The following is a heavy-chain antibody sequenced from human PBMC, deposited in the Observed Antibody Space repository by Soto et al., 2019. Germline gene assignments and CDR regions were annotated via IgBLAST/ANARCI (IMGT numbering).Heavy chain of an antibody. CDR3: ARLPSLMTGPYGTDF. CDR2: MNPNNGNA. D-gene: IGHD2-2*01. Sequence: ASVKVSCKASGFTFITYDFSWVRQAAGQGLEWMGWMNPNNGNAGFAQKFRGRINMTRNTSISTAYLELSSLRSDDSAVYYCARLPSLMTGPYGTDFWGKGTALTVAS. J-gene: IGHJ6*04. V-gene: IGHV1-8*01. CDR1: GFTFITYD.